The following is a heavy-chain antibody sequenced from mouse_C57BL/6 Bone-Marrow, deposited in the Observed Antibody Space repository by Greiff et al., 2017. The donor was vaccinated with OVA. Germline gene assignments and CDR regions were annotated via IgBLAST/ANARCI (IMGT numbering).Heavy chain of an antibody. Sequence: QVQLKQSGAELARPGASVKLSCKASGYTFTSYGISWVKQRTGQGLEWIGEIYPRSGNTYYNEKFKGKATLTADKSSSTAYMELRSLTSEDSAVYFCAGYDFWFAYWGQGTLVTVSA. V-gene: IGHV1-81*01. CDR3: AGYDFWFAY. CDR1: GYTFTSYG. D-gene: IGHD2-2*01. J-gene: IGHJ3*01. CDR2: IYPRSGNT.